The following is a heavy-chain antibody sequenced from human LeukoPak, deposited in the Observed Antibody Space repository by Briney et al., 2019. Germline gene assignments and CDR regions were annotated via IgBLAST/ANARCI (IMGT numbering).Heavy chain of an antibody. CDR2: IYYSGST. D-gene: IGHD3-16*02. Sequence: SETLSLTCTVSGGSISSSSYYWGWIRQPPGKGLEWIGSIYYSGSTYYNPSLKSRVTISVDTSKNQFSLKLSSVTAADTAVYYCASTYYVWGSYRSYYFDYWGQGTLVTVSS. V-gene: IGHV4-39*01. J-gene: IGHJ4*02. CDR1: GGSISSSSYY. CDR3: ASTYYVWGSYRSYYFDY.